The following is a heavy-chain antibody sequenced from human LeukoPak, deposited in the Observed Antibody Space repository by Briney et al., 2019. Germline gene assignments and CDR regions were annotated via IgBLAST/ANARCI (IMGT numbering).Heavy chain of an antibody. V-gene: IGHV1-69*05. D-gene: IGHD2-15*01. Sequence: GASVKVSCKASGGTFSSYAISWVRQAPGQGLEWMGGIIPIFGTANYAQKFQGRVTITTDESTSTAYMELSSLRSEDKAVYYCASSSGGYCSGGSCYPTDAFDIWGQGTMVTVSS. J-gene: IGHJ3*02. CDR3: ASSSGGYCSGGSCYPTDAFDI. CDR2: IIPIFGTA. CDR1: GGTFSSYA.